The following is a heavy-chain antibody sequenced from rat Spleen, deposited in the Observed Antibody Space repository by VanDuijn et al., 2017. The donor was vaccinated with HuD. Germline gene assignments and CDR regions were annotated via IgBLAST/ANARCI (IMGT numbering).Heavy chain of an antibody. V-gene: IGHV5-25*01. J-gene: IGHJ2*01. Sequence: EVQLVESGGGLVQPGRSLKLSCVVSGFTFSNNAMAWVRQAPTKGLEWVASISAAGGNSYYRDSVKGRFTISRDNAEGSLNLEMDSLRSEDTATYYCVKYSGKYYGYNFLDYWGQGVMVTVSS. CDR1: GFTFSNNA. CDR3: VKYSGKYYGYNFLDY. CDR2: ISAAGGNS. D-gene: IGHD1-9*01.